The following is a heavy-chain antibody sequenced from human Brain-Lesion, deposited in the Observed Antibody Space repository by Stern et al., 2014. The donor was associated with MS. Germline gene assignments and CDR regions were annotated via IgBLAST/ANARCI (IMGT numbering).Heavy chain of an antibody. V-gene: IGHV4-39*01. J-gene: IGHJ5*02. Sequence: VQLVESGPGLVKPSETLSLTCTVAGGSVSSTSYAWAWIRQPPGKGLEWIGTIYYSGNTYYSPSLTSRLTISLATSKNQFSLPLRSVTAADTAVYYCAGEEDIRYCSGGSCTGNWFDPWGQGTLVTVSS. D-gene: IGHD2-15*01. CDR1: GGSVSSTSYA. CDR2: IYYSGNT. CDR3: AGEEDIRYCSGGSCTGNWFDP.